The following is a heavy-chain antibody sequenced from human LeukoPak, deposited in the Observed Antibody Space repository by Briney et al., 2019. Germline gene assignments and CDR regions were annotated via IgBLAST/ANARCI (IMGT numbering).Heavy chain of an antibody. J-gene: IGHJ6*03. CDR1: GFTFSSYG. D-gene: IGHD3-10*01. V-gene: IGHV3-30*02. CDR3: ARRLGRKFGERFYYYHYMDV. Sequence: RPGGSLRLSCEASGFTFSSYGMHWVRQAPGKGLEWVAFIRYDGNHKFYVDSVKGRFTISRDNSKNTLYLQMNSLRAEDTAVYYCARRLGRKFGERFYYYHYMDVWGKETTVTISS. CDR2: IRYDGNHK.